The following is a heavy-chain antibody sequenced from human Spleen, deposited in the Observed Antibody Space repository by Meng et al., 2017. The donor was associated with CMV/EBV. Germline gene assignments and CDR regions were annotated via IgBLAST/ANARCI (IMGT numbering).Heavy chain of an antibody. CDR3: AHRLGASPYFDY. CDR1: WFSLITSGVG. CDR2: IYWDDDK. Sequence: QYPLQESCLTLLNPTKTLTLACTFSWFSLITSGVGVGWIRQPPGKALEWLALIYWDDDKRYSPSLKSRLTITKDTSKNQVVLTMTNMDPVDTATYYCAHRLGASPYFDYWGQGTLVTVSS. J-gene: IGHJ4*02. V-gene: IGHV2-5*02.